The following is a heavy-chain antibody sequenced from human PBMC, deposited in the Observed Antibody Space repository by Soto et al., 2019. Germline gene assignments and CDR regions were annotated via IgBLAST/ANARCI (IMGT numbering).Heavy chain of an antibody. CDR3: AREYDSGGYYRLNWFDP. Sequence: APVKVACKASGYTFSIYGVSWVRHAPGQGLEWMGWISAYNGNTNYAQNFQGRVTMTTDTSTSTAYMELRSLRSDDTAVYYCAREYDSGGYYRLNWFDPWVQGTLVTVSS. J-gene: IGHJ5*02. V-gene: IGHV1-18*01. D-gene: IGHD3-22*01. CDR2: ISAYNGNT. CDR1: GYTFSIYG.